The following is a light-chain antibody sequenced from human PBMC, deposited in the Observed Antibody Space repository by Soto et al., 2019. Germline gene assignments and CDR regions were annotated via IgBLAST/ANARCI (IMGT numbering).Light chain of an antibody. CDR2: EVT. CDR3: SSYAGSNNLV. CDR1: SGDIGGYNY. Sequence: QSALTQPHSASGSPGQSVTISCTGTSGDIGGYNYVSWYQQHPGKAPKLMIYEVTKRPSGVPDRFSGSKSGNTASLTVSGLQAEDEANYYCSSYAGSNNLVFGGGTKLTVL. V-gene: IGLV2-8*01. J-gene: IGLJ3*02.